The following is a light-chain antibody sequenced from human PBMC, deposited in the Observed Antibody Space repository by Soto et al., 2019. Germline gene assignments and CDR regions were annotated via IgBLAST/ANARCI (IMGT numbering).Light chain of an antibody. CDR3: QQYVSLPIT. Sequence: EIGVTQSPGTLSLSPEERATLSCRASQSISSSYLAWYQQKPGQAPRLLIYGASSRATGIPDRFSGSGSGTDFTLTINRVAPEDFAVYFCQQYVSLPITFGQGTRLEI. V-gene: IGKV3-20*01. CDR2: GAS. CDR1: QSISSSY. J-gene: IGKJ5*01.